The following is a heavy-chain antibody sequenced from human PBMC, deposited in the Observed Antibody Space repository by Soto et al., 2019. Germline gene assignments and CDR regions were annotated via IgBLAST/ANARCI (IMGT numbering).Heavy chain of an antibody. CDR1: GFTFSSYA. CDR3: ARGGDIVVVVAARYGSYKNSFDY. Sequence: GGSLRLSCAASGFTFSSYAMHWVRQAPGKGLEWVAVISYDGSNKYYADSVKGRFTISRDNSKNTLYLQMNSLRAEDTAVYYCARGGDIVVVVAARYGSYKNSFDYWGQGTLVTVSS. D-gene: IGHD2-15*01. CDR2: ISYDGSNK. J-gene: IGHJ4*02. V-gene: IGHV3-30-3*01.